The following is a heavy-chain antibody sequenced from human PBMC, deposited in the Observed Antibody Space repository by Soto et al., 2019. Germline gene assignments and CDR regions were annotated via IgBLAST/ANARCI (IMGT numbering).Heavy chain of an antibody. CDR2: ISAYNGNT. D-gene: IGHD1-7*01. CDR1: GYTFTSYG. V-gene: IGHV1-18*04. J-gene: IGHJ6*02. Sequence: QVQLVQSGAEVKKPGASVKVSCKASGYTFTSYGISWVRQAPGQGLEWMGWISAYNGNTNYAQKLQDRVTMTTDTSTSTAYMELRSLRSDDTAVYYCARDLTGTSSYYYYGMDVWGQGTTVTVSS. CDR3: ARDLTGTSSYYYYGMDV.